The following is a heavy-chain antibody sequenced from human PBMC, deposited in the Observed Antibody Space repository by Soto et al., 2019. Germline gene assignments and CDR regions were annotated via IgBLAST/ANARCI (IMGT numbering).Heavy chain of an antibody. D-gene: IGHD3-10*01. CDR3: ASRISLGRALWGFRP. Sequence: SETLSLTCAVSGYSISSGYYWGWIRQPPGKGLEWIGSIYHSGSTYYNPSLKSRVTISIDTSKNQFSLNLTSVTAADTAVYYCASRISLGRALWGFRPWGQGTLVTVSS. V-gene: IGHV4-38-2*01. J-gene: IGHJ5*02. CDR2: IYHSGST. CDR1: GYSISSGYY.